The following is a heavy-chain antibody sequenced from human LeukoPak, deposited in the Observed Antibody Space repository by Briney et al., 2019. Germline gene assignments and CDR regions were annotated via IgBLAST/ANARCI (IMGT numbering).Heavy chain of an antibody. Sequence: PGGSLRLSCAASGFTFSSYSMNWVRQAPGKGLEWVSSISSSSSYIYYADSVKGRFTISRDNAKNSLYLQMNSLRAEDTAVYYCARDPSPGRGDGYNFDYWGQGTLVTVSS. D-gene: IGHD5-24*01. CDR2: ISSSSSYI. CDR3: ARDPSPGRGDGYNFDY. V-gene: IGHV3-21*01. J-gene: IGHJ4*02. CDR1: GFTFSSYS.